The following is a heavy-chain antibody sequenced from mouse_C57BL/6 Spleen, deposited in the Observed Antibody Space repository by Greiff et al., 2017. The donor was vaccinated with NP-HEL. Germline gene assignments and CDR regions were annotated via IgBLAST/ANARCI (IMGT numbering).Heavy chain of an antibody. D-gene: IGHD1-1*01. CDR3: ARTTTEGAMDY. CDR2: IFPGDGDT. J-gene: IGHJ4*01. CDR1: GYSFSSSW. V-gene: IGHV1-82*01. Sequence: VQLQQSGPELVKPGASVKISCKASGYSFSSSWMNWVKQRPGKGLEWIGRIFPGDGDTNYNGKFKGKATLTADKSSSTAYMQLSSLTSEDSAVYVCARTTTEGAMDYWGQGTSVTVSS.